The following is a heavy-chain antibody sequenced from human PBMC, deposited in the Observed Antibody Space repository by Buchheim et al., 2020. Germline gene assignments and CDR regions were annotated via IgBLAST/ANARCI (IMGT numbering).Heavy chain of an antibody. J-gene: IGHJ6*02. Sequence: QVQLQQWGAGLLKPSETLSLTCAVYGGSFSGYYWSWIRQPPGKGLEWIGEINHSGSTDYNPSLKSRVTISVDTSKNQFSLKRRSVTAAGTAVYYCARLRFLGSGGMNVGGQETT. CDR1: GGSFSGYY. V-gene: IGHV4-34*01. CDR3: ARLRFLGSGGMNV. CDR2: INHSGST. D-gene: IGHD3-10*01.